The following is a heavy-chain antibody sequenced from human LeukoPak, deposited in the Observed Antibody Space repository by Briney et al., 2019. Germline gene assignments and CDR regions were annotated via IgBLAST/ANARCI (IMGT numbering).Heavy chain of an antibody. CDR1: GLTLRRFW. D-gene: IGHD6-13*01. CDR3: ARERDSRFFDN. CDR2: INQEGSEK. Sequence: GALRLSLAGSGLTLRRFWLNLVRQAPGKGLEWVANINQEGSEKFFVDPVRGRFTISRDNYKNPLHLAMNTLGGEDTALYYCARERDSRFFDNWGARTLVTASS. V-gene: IGHV3-7*05. J-gene: IGHJ4*02.